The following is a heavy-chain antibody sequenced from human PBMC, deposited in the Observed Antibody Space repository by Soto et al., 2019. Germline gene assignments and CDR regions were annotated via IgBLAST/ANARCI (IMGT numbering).Heavy chain of an antibody. CDR1: GFTFSAYA. CDR3: AKDPNGDYVGAFDM. V-gene: IGHV3-23*01. CDR2: ISASRGRT. J-gene: IGHJ3*02. D-gene: IGHD4-17*01. Sequence: DVQVLESGGGLVQPGGSLRLSCAASGFTFSAYAMSWVRQTPGKGLEWGSGISASRGRTYYANSVKGRFTISSDNGKNTLYLQMNSLRAEDTAVYYCAKDPNGDYVGAFDMWGQGTMVIVSS.